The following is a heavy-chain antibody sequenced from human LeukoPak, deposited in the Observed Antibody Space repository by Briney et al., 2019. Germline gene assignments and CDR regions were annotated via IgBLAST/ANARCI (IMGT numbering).Heavy chain of an antibody. CDR3: ARHQAENWLDP. CDR1: GFTVSSNY. D-gene: IGHD6-13*01. CDR2: IYSGGST. J-gene: IGHJ5*02. V-gene: IGHV3-53*01. Sequence: PGGSLRLSCAASGFTVSSNYMSWVRQAPGKGLEWVSVIYSGGSTYYADSVKGRFTISRDNSKNTLYLQMNSLRAEDTAVYYCARHQAENWLDPWGQGTLVTVSS.